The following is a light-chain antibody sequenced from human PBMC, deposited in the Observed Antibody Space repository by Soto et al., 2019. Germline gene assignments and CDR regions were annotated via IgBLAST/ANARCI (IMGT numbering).Light chain of an antibody. V-gene: IGKV3-15*01. CDR1: QSVGSS. CDR3: QQYNNWPPIT. CDR2: GAS. Sequence: EIVMTQSPPILSVSPGERATPSCRASQSVGSSLAWYQQEPGQAPRLLIYGASTRATGIPARFSGSGSGTEFTLSISSLQSEDFAVYYCQQYNNWPPITFGQGTRLETK. J-gene: IGKJ5*01.